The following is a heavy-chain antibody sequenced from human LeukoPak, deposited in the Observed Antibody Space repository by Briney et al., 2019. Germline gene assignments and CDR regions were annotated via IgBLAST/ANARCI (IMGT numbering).Heavy chain of an antibody. D-gene: IGHD3-10*01. J-gene: IGHJ4*02. CDR1: GFSFSTYD. CDR3: ARGGSGSYLDY. Sequence: GGSLRLPCAASGFSFSTYDMHWVRQPTGKGLEWVSGIGTAGDPYYSGSVKGRFTISREDARNSIDLQMDSLTAGDTAIYYCARGGSGSYLDYWGQGTLVTVSS. V-gene: IGHV3-13*05. CDR2: IGTAGDP.